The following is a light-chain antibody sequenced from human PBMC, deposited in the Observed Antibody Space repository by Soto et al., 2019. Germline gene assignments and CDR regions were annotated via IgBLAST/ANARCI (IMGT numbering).Light chain of an antibody. CDR2: GNS. Sequence: QPVLTQPPSVSGAPGQRVTISCTGSSSNIGAGYDVHWYQQLPGTAPKLLIYGNSNRPSGVPDRFSGSKSGTSASLAITGLQAEDEADYYCQSYDSSLYVFVTGTKVTVL. J-gene: IGLJ1*01. CDR3: QSYDSSLYV. V-gene: IGLV1-40*01. CDR1: SSNIGAGYD.